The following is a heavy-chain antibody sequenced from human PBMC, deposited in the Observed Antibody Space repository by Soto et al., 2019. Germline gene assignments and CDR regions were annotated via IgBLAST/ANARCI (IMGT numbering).Heavy chain of an antibody. J-gene: IGHJ4*02. V-gene: IGHV3-30-3*01. CDR2: ISYDGSNK. CDR1: GFTFSSYA. CDR3: ARVGPQLLWCGDFDY. D-gene: IGHD3-10*01. Sequence: QVQLVESGGGVVQPGRSLRLSCAASGFTFSSYAMHWVRQAPGKGLEWVAVISYDGSNKYYAYSVKGRFTSSRDNSKNTLYLQMNSLRAEDTAVYDCARVGPQLLWCGDFDYWGQGTLVTVSS.